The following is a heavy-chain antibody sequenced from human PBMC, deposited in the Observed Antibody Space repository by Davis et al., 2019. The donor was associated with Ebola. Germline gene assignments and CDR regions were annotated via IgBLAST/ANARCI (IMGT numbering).Heavy chain of an antibody. CDR3: ARDITMVRGASYFDY. D-gene: IGHD3-10*01. CDR1: GYTFTSYA. CDR2: INAGNGNT. Sequence: ASVKVSCKASGYTFTSYAMHWVRQAPGQRLEWMGWINAGNGNTKYSQKFQGRVTITRDTSASTAYMELRSLRSDDTAVYYCARDITMVRGASYFDYWGQGTLVTVSS. J-gene: IGHJ4*02. V-gene: IGHV1-3*01.